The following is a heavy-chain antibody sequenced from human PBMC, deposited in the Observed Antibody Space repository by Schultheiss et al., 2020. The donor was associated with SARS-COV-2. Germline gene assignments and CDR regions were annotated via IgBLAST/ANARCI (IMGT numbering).Heavy chain of an antibody. J-gene: IGHJ4*02. V-gene: IGHV3-74*01. CDR2: INSDGSST. D-gene: IGHD5-12*01. CDR3: ARGGFKYGRDFDY. CDR1: GFTFSSNW. Sequence: AGSLRLSCAASGFTFSSNWMHWVRQAPGKGLVWVSRINSDGSSTSYADSVKGRFTISRDNAKNTLYLQMNSLRAEDTAVYYCARGGFKYGRDFDYWGQGTLVTVSS.